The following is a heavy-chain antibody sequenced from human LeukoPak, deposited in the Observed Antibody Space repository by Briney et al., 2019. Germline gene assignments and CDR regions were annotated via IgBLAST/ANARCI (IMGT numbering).Heavy chain of an antibody. Sequence: PGGSLRLSCAASGFTFSNYGMHWVRQAPGKGLEWLAIISYDGSIKYYADSVTGRFNISRDNSMNTLYLQMNSLRAEDTAVYYCARDDIVGEYSSGWYWGQGTLVTVSS. V-gene: IGHV3-30*03. CDR3: ARDDIVGEYSSGWY. J-gene: IGHJ4*02. D-gene: IGHD6-19*01. CDR2: ISYDGSIK. CDR1: GFTFSNYG.